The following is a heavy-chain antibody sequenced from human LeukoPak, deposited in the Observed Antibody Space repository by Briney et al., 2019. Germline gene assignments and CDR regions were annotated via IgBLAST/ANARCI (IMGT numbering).Heavy chain of an antibody. Sequence: SETLSLTCTVSGGSISSSSYYWGWIRQPPGKGLEWIGSIYYSGSTYYNPSLKSRVTISVDTSKNQFSLKLSSVTAADTVVYYCARAYLRSLDYWGQGTLVTVSS. CDR1: GGSISSSSYY. V-gene: IGHV4-39*01. CDR3: ARAYLRSLDY. D-gene: IGHD3-3*01. CDR2: IYYSGST. J-gene: IGHJ4*02.